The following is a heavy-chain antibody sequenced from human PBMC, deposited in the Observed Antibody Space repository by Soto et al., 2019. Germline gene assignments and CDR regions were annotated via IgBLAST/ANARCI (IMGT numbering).Heavy chain of an antibody. V-gene: IGHV4-59*12. J-gene: IGHJ4*02. CDR1: GGSISSYY. D-gene: IGHD3-3*01. CDR3: AINPVEYDFWSEGSREDFDY. Sequence: SETLSLTCTVSGGSISSYYWSWIRQPPGKGLEWIGYIYYSGSTNYNPSLKSRVTISVDTSKNQFSLKLSSVTAEDTAVYYCAINPVEYDFWSEGSREDFDYWGQGTLVTVS. CDR2: IYYSGST.